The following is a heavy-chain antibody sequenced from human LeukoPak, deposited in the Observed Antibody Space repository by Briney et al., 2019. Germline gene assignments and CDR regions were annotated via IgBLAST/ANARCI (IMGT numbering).Heavy chain of an antibody. Sequence: GGSLRLSCAASGFTFSSYAMSWVRQAPGKGLEWVSAISGSGGSTYYADSVKGRFTISRDNSKNTLYLQTDSLRAEDTAVYYCAKDQTGYCSSTSCSGMDVWGQGTTVTVSS. J-gene: IGHJ6*02. V-gene: IGHV3-23*01. CDR2: ISGSGGST. CDR1: GFTFSSYA. CDR3: AKDQTGYCSSTSCSGMDV. D-gene: IGHD2-2*01.